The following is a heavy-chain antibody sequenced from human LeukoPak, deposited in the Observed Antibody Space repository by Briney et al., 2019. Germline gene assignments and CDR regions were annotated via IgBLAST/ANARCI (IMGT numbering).Heavy chain of an antibody. J-gene: IGHJ4*02. Sequence: ASVKVSCKASGYTFTGYFIHWVRQAPGQGLEWMGWINPNSAGTNYAQKLQGRVTMTTDTSTSTAYMELRSLRSDDTAVYYCARDGLSARFDYWGQGTLVTVSS. CDR3: ARDGLSARFDY. D-gene: IGHD3-16*02. V-gene: IGHV1-2*02. CDR2: INPNSAGT. CDR1: GYTFTGYF.